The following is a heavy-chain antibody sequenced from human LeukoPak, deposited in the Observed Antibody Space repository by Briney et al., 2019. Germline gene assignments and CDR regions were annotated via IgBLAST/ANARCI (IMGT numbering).Heavy chain of an antibody. Sequence: GGSLRLSCAASGFTFSRYAMHWVRQAPGKGLEWVAVISYDGSNKYYVGSVKGRFTISRDNSKNTLYLQMNSLRTEDTAVYHCARDGYGLDTPMVSTVFDCWGQGTLVTVSS. CDR2: ISYDGSNK. CDR3: ARDGYGLDTPMVSTVFDC. D-gene: IGHD5-18*01. V-gene: IGHV3-30-3*01. J-gene: IGHJ4*02. CDR1: GFTFSRYA.